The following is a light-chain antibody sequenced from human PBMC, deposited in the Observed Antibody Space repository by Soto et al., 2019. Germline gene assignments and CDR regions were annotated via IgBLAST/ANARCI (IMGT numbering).Light chain of an antibody. CDR2: DVS. J-gene: IGLJ3*02. CDR3: ASYTDSTIVM. V-gene: IGLV2-14*01. CDR1: SSDVGDYNY. Sequence: QSALTQPASVSGSPGQSITISCTGTSSDVGDYNYVSWYQQHPGKAPKLMIYDVSHRPSGVSSRFSGSKSGNTASLTISGLQAEDEADYYCASYTDSTIVMFGGGTQLTVL.